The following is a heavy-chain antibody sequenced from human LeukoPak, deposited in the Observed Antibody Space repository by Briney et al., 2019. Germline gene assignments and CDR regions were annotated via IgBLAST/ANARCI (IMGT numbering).Heavy chain of an antibody. CDR3: AKVGGYSIWSQFDF. D-gene: IGHD3-22*01. V-gene: IGHV3-23*01. Sequence: PGGCLRLSCAVSGFTFSSYEVSWVRQAPGKGLEWVSLISGSGGSTFYADSVKGRFTISRDNSKNTLYLQMNSLRAEDTALYYCAKVGGYSIWSQFDFWGQGTLVTVSS. CDR2: ISGSGGST. J-gene: IGHJ4*02. CDR1: GFTFSSYE.